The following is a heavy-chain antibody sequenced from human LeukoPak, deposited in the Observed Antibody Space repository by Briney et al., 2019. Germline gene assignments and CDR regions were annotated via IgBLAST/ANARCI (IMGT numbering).Heavy chain of an antibody. J-gene: IGHJ6*02. CDR2: INHSGST. CDR3: ARAGYYGSGSYRAYYYIMDV. D-gene: IGHD3-10*01. Sequence: SETLSLTCAVYGGSFSGYYWTWIRQPPGKGLEWIGEINHSGSTNYNPSLKSRVTISEDTSKNQFSLKLTSVTAADTAVYYCARAGYYGSGSYRAYYYIMDVWGQGTTVTVSS. CDR1: GGSFSGYY. V-gene: IGHV4-34*01.